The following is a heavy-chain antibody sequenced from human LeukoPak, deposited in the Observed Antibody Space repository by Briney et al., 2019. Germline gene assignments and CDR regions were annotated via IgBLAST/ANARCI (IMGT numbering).Heavy chain of an antibody. CDR1: GFSFSSYA. V-gene: IGHV3-23*01. CDR3: ARALTAAGNYYYYYFFMDV. D-gene: IGHD6-13*01. CDR2: ISGSGGST. J-gene: IGHJ6*02. Sequence: GSLRLSCAASGFSFSSYAMSWVRQAPGKGLEWVSAISGSGGSTYYADSVKGRFTISRDNSKNTLYLQMNSLRAEYTAVYYCARALTAAGNYYYYYFFMDVWGQGTTVTVSS.